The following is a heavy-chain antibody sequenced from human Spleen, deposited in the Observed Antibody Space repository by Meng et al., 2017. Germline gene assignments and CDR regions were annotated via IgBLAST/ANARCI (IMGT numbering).Heavy chain of an antibody. D-gene: IGHD6-13*01. CDR3: ARDEDISAAGKLFGDY. CDR2: INPKSGDT. CDR1: GYSFPDYW. Sequence: QVQLVQSAAEVKRPGASVKVSCKASGYSFPDYWLHWVRRAPGKGLAWMGRINPKSGDTHYAQRFQGRVTMTGDTSISTAYMELSGLRSDDTAMYYCARDEDISAAGKLFGDYWGQGTLVTVSS. V-gene: IGHV1-2*06. J-gene: IGHJ4*02.